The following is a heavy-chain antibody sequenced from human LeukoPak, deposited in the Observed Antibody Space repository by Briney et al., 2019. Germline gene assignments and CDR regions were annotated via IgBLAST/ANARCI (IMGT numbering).Heavy chain of an antibody. CDR1: GFTFSSYE. CDR2: ISSSGSTI. V-gene: IGHV3-48*03. D-gene: IGHD2-21*02. CDR3: AKASTSYCTGDCLPGYFDL. Sequence: PGGSLRLSCAASGFTFSSYEMNWVRQAPGKGLEWVSYISSSGSTIYYADSVKGRFTISRDNAKNSLYLQMNSLRAEDMALYYCAKASTSYCTGDCLPGYFDLWGRGTLVTVSS. J-gene: IGHJ2*01.